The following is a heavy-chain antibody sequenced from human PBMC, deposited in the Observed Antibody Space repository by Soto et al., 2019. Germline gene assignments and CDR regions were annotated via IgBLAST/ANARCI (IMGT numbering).Heavy chain of an antibody. CDR1: GYTFSSYD. Sequence: QVQLVQSGAEVKKPGASVKVSCKASGYTFSSYDINWVRQATGQGLEWMGWMNPNSGNTGYAQKFQGRVTMTRNTXVRTDHVEVSSLRSADTAVEYCEIRDSRGERHWVDPWGQGTLVTVSS. J-gene: IGHJ5*02. D-gene: IGHD3-16*01. CDR2: MNPNSGNT. V-gene: IGHV1-8*01. CDR3: EIRDSRGERHWVDP.